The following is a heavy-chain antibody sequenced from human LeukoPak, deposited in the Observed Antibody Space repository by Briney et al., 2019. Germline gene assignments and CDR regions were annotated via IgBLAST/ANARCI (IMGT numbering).Heavy chain of an antibody. CDR1: GDSISSSSYY. J-gene: IGHJ4*02. CDR3: ARQTGSGLFILP. D-gene: IGHD3/OR15-3a*01. CDR2: IYYSGST. V-gene: IGHV4-39*01. Sequence: SETLSLTCTVSGDSISSSSYYWGWIRQPPGKGLEWIGTIYYSGSTYYNPSLKSRVTISLDTSKNQFSLRLTSVTAADTAVYYCARQTGSGLFILPGGQGILVTVSS.